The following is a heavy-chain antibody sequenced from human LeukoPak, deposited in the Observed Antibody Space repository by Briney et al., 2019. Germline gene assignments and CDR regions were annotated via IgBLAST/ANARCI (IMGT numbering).Heavy chain of an antibody. CDR2: ISGSGGST. V-gene: IGHV3-23*01. CDR3: AKDLRGGIAVAGTSDY. CDR1: GFTFTSYG. Sequence: GGSLRLSCAASGFTFTSYGMSWVRQAPGKGLEWVSAISGSGGSTYYEDSVRGRFTISRDNSKNTLYLQMNSLRAEDTAVYYCAKDLRGGIAVAGTSDYWGQGTLVTVSS. J-gene: IGHJ4*02. D-gene: IGHD6-19*01.